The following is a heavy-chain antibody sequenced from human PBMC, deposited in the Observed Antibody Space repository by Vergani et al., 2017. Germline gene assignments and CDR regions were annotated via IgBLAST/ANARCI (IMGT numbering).Heavy chain of an antibody. Sequence: QVQLVQSGAEVKKPGSSVKVSCKASGGTFSSCAISWVRQAPGQGLEWMGRIIPIFGTANYAQKFQGRVTITADESTSTAYMELSSLRSEDTAVYYCARVGYCSSTSCPDAFDIWGQGTMVTVSS. J-gene: IGHJ3*02. CDR2: IIPIFGTA. V-gene: IGHV1-69*13. CDR1: GGTFSSCA. CDR3: ARVGYCSSTSCPDAFDI. D-gene: IGHD2-2*01.